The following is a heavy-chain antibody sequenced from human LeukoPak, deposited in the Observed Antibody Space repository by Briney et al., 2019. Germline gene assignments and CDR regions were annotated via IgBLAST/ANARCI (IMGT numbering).Heavy chain of an antibody. J-gene: IGHJ4*02. CDR3: AKDRWGSSKFFHS. V-gene: IGHV3-23*01. Sequence: QSGGSLRLSCAASGFTFSSYSMIWVRQAPGKGLEWVSGISDSGGSTSYADSVKDRFTISRDNSKNTLYLQMNSLRADDTAVYYCAKDRWGSSKFFHSWGQGTLVTVSS. CDR2: ISDSGGST. D-gene: IGHD2-21*01. CDR1: GFTFSSYS.